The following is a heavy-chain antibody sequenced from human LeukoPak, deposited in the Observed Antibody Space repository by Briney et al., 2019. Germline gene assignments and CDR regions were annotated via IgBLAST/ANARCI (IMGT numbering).Heavy chain of an antibody. CDR2: ISSTTSTI. CDR1: GFSFSSYD. V-gene: IGHV3-48*01. CDR3: VSGYYHDY. Sequence: GGSLRLSCAASGFSFSSYDMNWVRQAPGKGLEWVSYISSTTSTIYYADSVKGRFTISRDNAKNSLYLQMNSLRAEDTAVYYCVSGYYHDYWGQGTLATVSS. D-gene: IGHD3-22*01. J-gene: IGHJ4*02.